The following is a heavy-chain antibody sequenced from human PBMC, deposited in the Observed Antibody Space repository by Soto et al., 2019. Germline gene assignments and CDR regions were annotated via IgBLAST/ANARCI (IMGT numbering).Heavy chain of an antibody. V-gene: IGHV1-18*01. Sequence: ASVKVSCKASGYTFTSYGIIWVRQAPGQGLEWMGWISAYNGNTNYAQKLQGRVTMTTDTSTSTAYMELRSLRSDDTAVYYCATPYYYDSSGYSSRYWYYGMDVWGQGTTVTVSS. CDR3: ATPYYYDSSGYSSRYWYYGMDV. D-gene: IGHD3-22*01. CDR1: GYTFTSYG. J-gene: IGHJ6*02. CDR2: ISAYNGNT.